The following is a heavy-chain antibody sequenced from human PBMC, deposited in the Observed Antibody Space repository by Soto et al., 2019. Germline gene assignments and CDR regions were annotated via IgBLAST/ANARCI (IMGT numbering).Heavy chain of an antibody. CDR2: MSHSGGT. CDR1: GGSVRSGSYY. V-gene: IGHV4-34*01. CDR3: ARVERGTATTVVDAFDI. D-gene: IGHD1-1*01. Sequence: QVQLQQWGAGLLKPSETLSLTCAVFGGSVRSGSYYWSWIRQPPGKGLEWIGEMSHSGGTHFNPSLKSRVTISVVTSKNQFSLKMSFVTAADTALYYCARVERGTATTVVDAFDIWGPGTMVTVSS. J-gene: IGHJ3*02.